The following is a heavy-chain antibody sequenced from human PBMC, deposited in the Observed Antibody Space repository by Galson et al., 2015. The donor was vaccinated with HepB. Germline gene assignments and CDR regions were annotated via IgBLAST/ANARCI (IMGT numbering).Heavy chain of an antibody. Sequence: SVKVSCKASGYTFTSYYMHWVRQAPGQGLEWMGWINPNSGGTNYAQKFQGWVTMTRDTSISTAYMELSRLRSDDTAVYYCARDDGTNGVVYGMDVWGQGTTVTVSS. J-gene: IGHJ6*02. CDR2: INPNSGGT. CDR3: ARDDGTNGVVYGMDV. CDR1: GYTFTSYY. D-gene: IGHD3-3*01. V-gene: IGHV1-2*04.